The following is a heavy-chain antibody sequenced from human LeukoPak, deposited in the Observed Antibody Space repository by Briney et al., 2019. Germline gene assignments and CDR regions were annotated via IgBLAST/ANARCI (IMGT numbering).Heavy chain of an antibody. CDR1: GFTFSDYN. V-gene: IGHV3-11*01. Sequence: GGSLRLSCAASGFTFSDYNMRWIRQAPGKGLEWVSSISRSGSTKYYADSVKGRFTISRDNAKNSLFLQMNSLRAEDTAVYYCAKSRGIAVAGGAFDIWGQGTMVTVSS. D-gene: IGHD6-19*01. CDR3: AKSRGIAVAGGAFDI. J-gene: IGHJ3*02. CDR2: ISRSGSTK.